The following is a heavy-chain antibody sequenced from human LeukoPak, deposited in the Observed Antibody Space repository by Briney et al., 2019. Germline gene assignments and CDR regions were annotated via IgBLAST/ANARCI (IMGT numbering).Heavy chain of an antibody. CDR3: ARDRRVDS. Sequence: GGSLRLSCAASGFTFSSYAMSWVRQAPGKGLEWVSYIRGSGSSIYYADSVRGRFTISRDNAKNSLYLQMNSLRAEDTAVYYCARDRRVDSWGQGTLVTVSS. CDR2: IRGSGSSI. J-gene: IGHJ4*02. V-gene: IGHV3-48*04. CDR1: GFTFSSYA.